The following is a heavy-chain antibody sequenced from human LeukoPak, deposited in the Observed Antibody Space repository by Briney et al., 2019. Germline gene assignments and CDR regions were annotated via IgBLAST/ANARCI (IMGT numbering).Heavy chain of an antibody. J-gene: IGHJ4*02. CDR2: ISYDGSNK. CDR1: GFTFSSYA. Sequence: GGSLRLSCAASGFTFSSYAMHWVRQAPGKGLEWVAVISYDGSNKYYADSVKGRFTISRDNSKNTLYLQMNSLRAEDMAVYYRAKDGGQGADYWGQGALVSVSS. CDR3: AKDGGQGADY. D-gene: IGHD3-16*01. V-gene: IGHV3-30*04.